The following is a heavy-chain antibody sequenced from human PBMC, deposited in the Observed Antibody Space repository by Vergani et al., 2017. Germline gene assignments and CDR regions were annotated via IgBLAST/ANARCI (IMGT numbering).Heavy chain of an antibody. Sequence: EAQLMESGGGLVQPGGSLRLSCAASGFTFSNYWMSWVRQAPGKGLEWVANIKEDGSETFYVDSVMGRFTISRDNAKNSLYLQMNSLRAEDTAVYFCARLGLTASRREAPDFDYWGQGTLVTVSS. V-gene: IGHV3-7*01. CDR3: ARLGLTASRREAPDFDY. CDR1: GFTFSNYW. J-gene: IGHJ4*02. CDR2: IKEDGSET. D-gene: IGHD6-13*01.